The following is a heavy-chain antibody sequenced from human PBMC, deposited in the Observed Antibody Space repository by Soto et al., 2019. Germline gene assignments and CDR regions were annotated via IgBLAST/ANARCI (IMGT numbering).Heavy chain of an antibody. CDR1: GFTVSSNY. V-gene: IGHV3-53*01. Sequence: GGSMRLSCAASGFTVSSNYMTWVRQAPGKGLEWVSVIYSGGTTYYADSVKGRFTISRDNSENTLYLQMNSLRVEDTAVYYCARAGTRPYYYYGMDVWGQGTTVTVSS. CDR3: ARAGTRPYYYYGMDV. J-gene: IGHJ6*02. D-gene: IGHD1-1*01. CDR2: IYSGGTT.